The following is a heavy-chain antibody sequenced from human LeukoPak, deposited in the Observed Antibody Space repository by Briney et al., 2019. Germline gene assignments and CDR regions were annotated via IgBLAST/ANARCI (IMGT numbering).Heavy chain of an antibody. CDR2: VNDRGSA. V-gene: IGHV4-34*01. Sequence: SETLSLTCAAYGGSFSGHYWTWIRQPPGKGLQWIGEVNDRGSANYNPSLKSRLSISEDKSKNQFSLRLPSVTAADTAVYYCARGVVSGRFGDYYYYMDVWGIGTTVTVSS. CDR3: ARGVVSGRFGDYYYYMDV. D-gene: IGHD3-16*01. CDR1: GGSFSGHY. J-gene: IGHJ6*03.